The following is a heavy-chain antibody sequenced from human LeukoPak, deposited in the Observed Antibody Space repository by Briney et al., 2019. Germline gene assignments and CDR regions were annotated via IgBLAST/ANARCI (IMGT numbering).Heavy chain of an antibody. V-gene: IGHV3-23*01. CDR1: GFTFSSYA. Sequence: GGSLRLSCAASGFTFSSYAMSWVRQAPGKGLEWVSAISGSGGSTYYTDSVKGRFTISRDNSKNTLSLQMNSLRAEDTAVYYCANGGVGYYDILTGYYTGNWFDPWGQGTLVTVSS. J-gene: IGHJ5*02. CDR2: ISGSGGST. CDR3: ANGGVGYYDILTGYYTGNWFDP. D-gene: IGHD3-9*01.